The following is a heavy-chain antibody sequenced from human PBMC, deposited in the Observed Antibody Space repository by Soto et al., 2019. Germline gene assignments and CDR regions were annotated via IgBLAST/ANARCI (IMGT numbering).Heavy chain of an antibody. V-gene: IGHV3-11*01. Sequence: GSLILSCTVSGFTFSDYYRSWIRQAPGKGREWVSYISIGGSTIYYADSVKGRFTISRDNAKNSLSLQMNSLRAEDSALYYCATAGLELRPRPFDYWGQGTLVTVYS. CDR2: ISIGGSTI. J-gene: IGHJ4*02. CDR3: ATAGLELRPRPFDY. CDR1: GFTFSDYY. D-gene: IGHD1-7*01.